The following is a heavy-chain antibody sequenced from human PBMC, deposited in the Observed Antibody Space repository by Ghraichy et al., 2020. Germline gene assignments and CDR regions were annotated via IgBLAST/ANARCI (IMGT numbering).Heavy chain of an antibody. Sequence: GALNISCAASGFSFSSYWMHWVRLVPGKGLLWVSRISSDGRTTNYADSVKGRFTISRENARNTLHLQMNDLRVDDTAVYFCARGPMGANFYVGDCWGQGTLVTVSS. D-gene: IGHD4/OR15-4a*01. J-gene: IGHJ4*02. V-gene: IGHV3-74*01. CDR2: ISSDGRTT. CDR3: ARGPMGANFYVGDC. CDR1: GFSFSSYW.